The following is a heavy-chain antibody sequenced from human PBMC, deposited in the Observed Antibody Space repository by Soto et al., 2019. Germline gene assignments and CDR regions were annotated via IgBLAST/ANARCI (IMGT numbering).Heavy chain of an antibody. Sequence: QVQLQESGPGLVKPSQTLSLTCTVSGGSISSGGYHWSWIRQHPGKGLEWIGYIYYSGSTYYNPSLKSRVTISVDTSKNQFSLKLSSVTAADTAVYYCARVRYYYDSSGSPGQFDYWGQGTLVTVSS. CDR3: ARVRYYYDSSGSPGQFDY. CDR1: GGSISSGGYH. J-gene: IGHJ4*02. CDR2: IYYSGST. D-gene: IGHD3-22*01. V-gene: IGHV4-31*03.